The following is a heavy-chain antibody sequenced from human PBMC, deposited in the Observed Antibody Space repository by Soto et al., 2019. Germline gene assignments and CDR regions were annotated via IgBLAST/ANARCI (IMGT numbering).Heavy chain of an antibody. Sequence: GGSLRLSCAASGFTFSDYYMSWIRQAPGKGLGWVSYISSSSSYTNYADSVKGRFTISKDNAKNSLYLQMNSLRAEDTAVYYCARDHHRYSGYDYVDYWGQGTLVTVSS. CDR3: ARDHHRYSGYDYVDY. CDR2: ISSSSSYT. V-gene: IGHV3-11*05. D-gene: IGHD5-12*01. J-gene: IGHJ4*02. CDR1: GFTFSDYY.